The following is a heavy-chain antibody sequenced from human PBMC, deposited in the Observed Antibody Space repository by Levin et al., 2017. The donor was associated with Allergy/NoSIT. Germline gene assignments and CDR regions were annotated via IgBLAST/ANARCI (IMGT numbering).Heavy chain of an antibody. CDR3: TTEYYYDYVWGSYPVGY. CDR2: IKSKTDGGTT. D-gene: IGHD3-16*02. V-gene: IGHV3-15*01. CDR1: GFTFSNAW. J-gene: IGHJ4*02. Sequence: GGSLRLSCAASGFTFSNAWMSWVRQAPGKGLEWVGRIKSKTDGGTTDYAAPVKGRFTISRDDSKNTLYLQMNSLKTEDTAVYYCTTEYYYDYVWGSYPVGYWGQGTLVTVSS.